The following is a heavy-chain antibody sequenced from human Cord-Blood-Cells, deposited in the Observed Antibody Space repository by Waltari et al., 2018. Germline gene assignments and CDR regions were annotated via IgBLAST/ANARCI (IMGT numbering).Heavy chain of an antibody. V-gene: IGHV4-34*01. Sequence: QVQLQQWGAGLLKPSETLSLTCAVYGGSFSGYYWSWIRQPPGKGLVWNGEINHSGSTNDTPYLMSRVTISVDTSKNQFSLKLGSVTAADTAVYYCARGSRYSGSYWGQGTLVTVAS. J-gene: IGHJ4*02. CDR2: INHSGST. D-gene: IGHD1-26*01. CDR1: GGSFSGYY. CDR3: ARGSRYSGSY.